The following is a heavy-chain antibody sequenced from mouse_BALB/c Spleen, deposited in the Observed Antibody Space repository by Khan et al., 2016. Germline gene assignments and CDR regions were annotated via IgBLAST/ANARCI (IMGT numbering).Heavy chain of an antibody. J-gene: IGHJ4*01. V-gene: IGHV9-2-1*01. CDR2: INTETGEP. CDR3: ARSRGSSYDYYAMDY. CDR1: GYTFTDYS. D-gene: IGHD1-1*01. Sequence: QIQLVQSGPELKKPGETVKISCKASGYTFTDYSMHWVKQAPGKGLKWMGWINTETGEPTYADDFKGRFAFSLETSASTVYLQINNLKNEDTATYFCARSRGSSYDYYAMDYWGQGTSVTVSS.